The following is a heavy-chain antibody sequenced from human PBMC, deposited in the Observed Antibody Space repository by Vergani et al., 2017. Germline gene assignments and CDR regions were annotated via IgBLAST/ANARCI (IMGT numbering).Heavy chain of an antibody. CDR3: ARARGRRCSGGSCYSSFRWFDP. CDR1: GYTFIEYD. Sequence: QVQLVQSGAEVKKPGASVKVSCWASGYTFIEYDIDWVRQAAGQGLEWMGWMNPKSGNSGFAQKFQGRVTMTRDTSISTAYMELNSLTSEETAGYYCARARGRRCSGGSCYSSFRWFDPWGQGTLVTVFS. V-gene: IGHV1-8*01. J-gene: IGHJ5*02. D-gene: IGHD2-15*01. CDR2: MNPKSGNS.